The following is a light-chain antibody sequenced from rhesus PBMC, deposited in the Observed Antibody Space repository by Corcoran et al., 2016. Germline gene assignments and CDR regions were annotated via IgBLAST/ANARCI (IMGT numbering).Light chain of an antibody. CDR2: GAS. J-gene: IGKJ2*01. CDR3: QHYYSTPPYS. CDR1: QDITSD. Sequence: DIQMTQSPSSLSASVGDRVTITRRASQDITSDLVWYQQKPGKTPKLLISGASSLQSGIPSRFSGSGSGTDFTLTINSLQSEDFATYYCQHYYSTPPYSFGQGTKVEIK. V-gene: IGKV1-25*01.